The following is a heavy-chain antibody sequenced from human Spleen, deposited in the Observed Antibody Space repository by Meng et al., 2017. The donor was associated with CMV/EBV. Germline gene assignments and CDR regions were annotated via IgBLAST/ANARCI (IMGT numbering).Heavy chain of an antibody. CDR2: ISSGSTYM. CDR3: ARAPTSGWPLYFFDF. V-gene: IGHV3-21*01. J-gene: IGHJ4*02. D-gene: IGHD6-19*01. Sequence: GESLKISCAVSGFTFNSFGLNWVRLAPGKGLEWVSSISSGSTYMYYADSVKGRFTISRDNAKNSLYLQMNSLRAEDTAVYYCARAPTSGWPLYFFDFWGQGTMVTVSS. CDR1: GFTFNSFG.